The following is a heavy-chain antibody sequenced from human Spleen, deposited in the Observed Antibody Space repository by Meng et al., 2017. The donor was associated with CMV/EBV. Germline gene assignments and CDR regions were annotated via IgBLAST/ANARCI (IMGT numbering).Heavy chain of an antibody. CDR1: GSFFTKYG. V-gene: IGHV1-18*01. CDR2: ISAYNGDT. D-gene: IGHD6-19*01. J-gene: IGHJ4*02. Sequence: SGSFFTKYGVNWVRRAPGQGPKWMGWISAYNGDTMYAPKVQGRVTMTTDTSTSTAYMELRGLRSDDTAVYYCARDAGTIAVSGIGDYWGQGTLVTVSS. CDR3: ARDAGTIAVSGIGDY.